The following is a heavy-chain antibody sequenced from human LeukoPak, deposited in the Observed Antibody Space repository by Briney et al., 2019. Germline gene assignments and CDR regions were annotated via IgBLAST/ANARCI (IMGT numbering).Heavy chain of an antibody. J-gene: IGHJ4*02. Sequence: GGSLRPSCAASGFTFTNYAMTWVRQAPGKGLEWVSTSSGSGGSTYYADSLKGRFTISRDTSKYTVFLQMSSLRAEDTAVYHCAKAAGNTGYDWTDYWGRGTLVTVSS. V-gene: IGHV3-23*01. CDR2: SSGSGGST. D-gene: IGHD5-12*01. CDR3: AKAAGNTGYDWTDY. CDR1: GFTFTNYA.